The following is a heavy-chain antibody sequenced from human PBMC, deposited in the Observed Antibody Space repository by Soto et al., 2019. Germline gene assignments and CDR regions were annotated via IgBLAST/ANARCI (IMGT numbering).Heavy chain of an antibody. D-gene: IGHD6-19*01. J-gene: IGHJ4*02. V-gene: IGHV4-39*01. CDR3: ARRTGRYSSGWYQAFDY. CDR2: IYYSGST. CDR1: GGSISSSSYY. Sequence: SETLSLTCTVSGGSISSSSYYWGWIRQPPGKGLEWIGSIYYSGSTYYNPSLKSRVTISVDTSKNQFSLKLSSVTAADTAVYYCARRTGRYSSGWYQAFDYWGQGTLVTVSS.